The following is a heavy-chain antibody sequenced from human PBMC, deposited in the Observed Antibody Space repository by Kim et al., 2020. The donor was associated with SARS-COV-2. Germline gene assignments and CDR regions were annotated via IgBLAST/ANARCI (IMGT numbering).Heavy chain of an antibody. CDR1: GFTFSSYA. D-gene: IGHD3-3*01. J-gene: IGHJ6*02. CDR2: ISGSGGST. V-gene: IGHV3-23*01. CDR3: AKCPLWPDPQFWYYYGMDV. Sequence: GGSLRLSCAASGFTFSSYAMSWVRQAPGKGLEWVSAISGSGGSTYYADSVKGRFTISRDNSKNTLYLQMNSLRAEDTAVYYCAKCPLWPDPQFWYYYGMDVWGQGTTVTVSS.